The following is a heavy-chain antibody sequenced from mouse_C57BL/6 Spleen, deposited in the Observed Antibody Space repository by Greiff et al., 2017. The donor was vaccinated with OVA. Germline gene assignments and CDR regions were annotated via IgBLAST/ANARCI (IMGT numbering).Heavy chain of an antibody. CDR2: IRSKSNNYAT. CDR1: GFSFNTYA. CDR3: VRGNSLRYFDV. Sequence: GGGLVQPKGSLTLSCAASGFSFNTYAMNWVRQAPGKGLEWVARIRSKSNNYATYYADSVKDRFAISRDDSESMLYLQMNNLKTEDTAMYYCVRGNSLRYFDVWGTGTTVTVSS. V-gene: IGHV10-1*01. J-gene: IGHJ1*03. D-gene: IGHD6-1*01.